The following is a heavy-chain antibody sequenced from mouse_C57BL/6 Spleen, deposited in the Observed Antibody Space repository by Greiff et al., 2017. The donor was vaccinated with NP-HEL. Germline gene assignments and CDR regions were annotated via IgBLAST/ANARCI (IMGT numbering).Heavy chain of an antibody. CDR3: ARHVWDRFAY. D-gene: IGHD4-1*01. V-gene: IGHV1-18*01. CDR2: INPNNGGT. Sequence: EVQLQQSGPELVKPGASVKIPCKASGYTFTDYNMDWVKQSHGKSLEWIGDINPNNGGTIYNQKFKGKATLTVDKSSSTAYMELRSLTSEDTAVYYCARHVWDRFAYWGQGTLVTVSA. J-gene: IGHJ3*01. CDR1: GYTFTDYN.